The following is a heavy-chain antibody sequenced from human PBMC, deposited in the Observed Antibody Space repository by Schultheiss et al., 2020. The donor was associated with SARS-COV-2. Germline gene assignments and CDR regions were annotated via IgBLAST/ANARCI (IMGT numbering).Heavy chain of an antibody. D-gene: IGHD5-24*01. Sequence: GESLKISCAASGFTFSSYAMSWVRQAPGKGLEWVSAISGSGGSTYYADSVKGRFTISRDNSENTLFLQMNTLRAEDTAVYYCVRAGRGWLQLDFWGQGILVTVSS. CDR1: GFTFSSYA. CDR2: ISGSGGST. J-gene: IGHJ4*02. CDR3: VRAGRGWLQLDF. V-gene: IGHV3-23*01.